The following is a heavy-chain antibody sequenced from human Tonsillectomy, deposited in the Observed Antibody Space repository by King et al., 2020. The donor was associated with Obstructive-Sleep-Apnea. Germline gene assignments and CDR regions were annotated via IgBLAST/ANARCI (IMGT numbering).Heavy chain of an antibody. CDR1: GGSITSGSYY. CDR2: VSDTGRT. Sequence: QLQESGPGLVKPSETLSLTCTVFGGSITSGSYYWGWIRQPPGKGLEWLASVSDTGRTYYMPSLKNRLSISVDTSKNQFSLKVRSVTAADTAVYYCAREGGETGKRWFDPWGQGTLVTVSS. V-gene: IGHV4-39*07. J-gene: IGHJ5*02. CDR3: AREGGETGKRWFDP. D-gene: IGHD3-10*01.